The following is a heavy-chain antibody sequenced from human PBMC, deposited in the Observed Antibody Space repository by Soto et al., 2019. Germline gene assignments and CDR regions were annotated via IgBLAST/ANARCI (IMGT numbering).Heavy chain of an antibody. D-gene: IGHD3-16*01. CDR2: ISYGGSNK. V-gene: IGHV3-30*18. J-gene: IGHJ4*02. CDR3: AKPLGDYEGGDVYFDY. Sequence: QVQLVESGGGVVQPGRSLRLSCAASGFTFSSYGMHWVRQAPGKGLEWVAVISYGGSNKYYADSVKGRFTISRDNSKNTLYLQMNSLRAEDTAVYSCAKPLGDYEGGDVYFDYWGQGTLVTVSS. CDR1: GFTFSSYG.